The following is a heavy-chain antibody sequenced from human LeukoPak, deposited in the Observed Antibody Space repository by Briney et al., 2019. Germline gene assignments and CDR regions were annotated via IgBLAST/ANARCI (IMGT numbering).Heavy chain of an antibody. CDR3: ARHRRRCGEDY. V-gene: IGHV3-7*03. D-gene: IGHD2-21*01. Sequence: GGSLRLSCAASVFPFSYWMTWVRPAPGKGLGWVANIKQDGSEKDYVDSVKGRLTLSRDNAKNTLHLQMNSLTAEDTAVSYCARHRRRCGEDYWGQGTQVSVSS. J-gene: IGHJ4*02. CDR2: IKQDGSEK. CDR1: VFPFSYW.